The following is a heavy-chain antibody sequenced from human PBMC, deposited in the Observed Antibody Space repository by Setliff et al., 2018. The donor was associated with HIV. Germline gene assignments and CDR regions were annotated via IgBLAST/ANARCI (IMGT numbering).Heavy chain of an antibody. J-gene: IGHJ6*03. D-gene: IGHD6-6*01. CDR1: GGPFHINA. Sequence: SVKVSCKASGGPFHINAVTWVRQAPGQGLEWVGAIIPLFGTANYAQTFQGRVTITADDSTGTAYMEVRSLRSADTAVYYCSKVSEHRTSSGSFYYYMDVWGEGTTVTVSS. CDR2: IIPLFGTA. CDR3: SKVSEHRTSSGSFYYYMDV. V-gene: IGHV1-69*13.